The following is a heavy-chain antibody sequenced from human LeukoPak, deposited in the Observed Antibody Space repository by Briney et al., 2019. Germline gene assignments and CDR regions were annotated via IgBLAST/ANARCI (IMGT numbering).Heavy chain of an antibody. Sequence: GGSLRLSCAASGFTFSSYAMTWVRQSPGKGLEWVSSLSGSGASSYYADSVKGRFTISRDNSKNTLYLQMNSLRAEDTAVYYCAKDRFNTIAFYFDYWGQGTLVTVSS. CDR2: LSGSGASS. CDR3: AKDRFNTIAFYFDY. D-gene: IGHD3-22*01. J-gene: IGHJ4*02. V-gene: IGHV3-23*01. CDR1: GFTFSSYA.